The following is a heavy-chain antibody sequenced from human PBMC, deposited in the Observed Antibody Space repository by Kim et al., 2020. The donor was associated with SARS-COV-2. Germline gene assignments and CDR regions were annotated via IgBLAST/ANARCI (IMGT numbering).Heavy chain of an antibody. V-gene: IGHV3-73*01. CDR1: GFTFSGSA. CDR2: IRSKANSYAT. Sequence: GGSLRLSCAASGFTFSGSAMHWVRQASGKGLEWVGRIRSKANSYATAYAASVKGRFTISRDDSKNTAYLQMNSLKTEDTAVYYCTRLYYDSSGYFVHWGQGTLVTVSS. CDR3: TRLYYDSSGYFVH. J-gene: IGHJ4*02. D-gene: IGHD3-22*01.